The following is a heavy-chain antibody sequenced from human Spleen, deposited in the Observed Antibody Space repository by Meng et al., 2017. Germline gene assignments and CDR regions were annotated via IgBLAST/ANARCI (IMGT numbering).Heavy chain of an antibody. CDR1: GFTFSSYA. J-gene: IGHJ4*02. CDR2: ISGSGGST. V-gene: IGHV3-23*01. CDR3: AKHLGAVAEKDY. D-gene: IGHD6-19*01. Sequence: GESLKISCAASGFTFSSYAMSWVGQAPGKGLEWVSAISGSGGSTYYADSVKGRFTISRDNSKNTLYLQMNSLRAEDTAVYYCAKHLGAVAEKDYWGQGTLVTVSS.